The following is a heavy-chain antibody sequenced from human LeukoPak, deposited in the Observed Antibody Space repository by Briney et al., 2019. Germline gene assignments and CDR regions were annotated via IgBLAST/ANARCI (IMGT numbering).Heavy chain of an antibody. D-gene: IGHD2-2*02. CDR1: GYTFTSYG. CDR2: ISAYNGNT. J-gene: IGHJ4*02. V-gene: IGHV1-18*01. Sequence: ASVKVSCKASGYTFTSYGISWVRQAPGQGLEWMGWISAYNGNTNYAQKLQGRVTMTTDTSTSTAYMELRSLRSDDTAVYYCARDLTFEYQLLHLFDYWGQGTLVTVSS. CDR3: ARDLTFEYQLLHLFDY.